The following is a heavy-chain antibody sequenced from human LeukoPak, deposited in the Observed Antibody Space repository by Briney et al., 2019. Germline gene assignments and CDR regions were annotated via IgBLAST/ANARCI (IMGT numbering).Heavy chain of an antibody. D-gene: IGHD5-24*01. CDR1: GYTFTSYG. Sequence: ASVKVSCKASGYTFTSYGIIWVRQAPGQGLEWMGWISAYNGNTNYAQKLQGRVTMTTDTSTSTAYMELRSLRSDDTAVYYCARDWAMATPIWDAFDIWGQGTMVTVSS. CDR3: ARDWAMATPIWDAFDI. J-gene: IGHJ3*02. CDR2: ISAYNGNT. V-gene: IGHV1-18*01.